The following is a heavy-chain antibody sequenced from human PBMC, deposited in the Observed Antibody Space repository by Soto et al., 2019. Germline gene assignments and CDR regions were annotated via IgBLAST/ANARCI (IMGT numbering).Heavy chain of an antibody. J-gene: IGHJ6*03. V-gene: IGHV3-53*04. CDR1: GFTVSSNY. Sequence: GGSLRLSCAASGFTVSSNYMSWVRQAPGKGLEWVSVIYSGGSTYYADSVKGRFTISRHNSKNTLYLQMNSLRAEDTAVYYCARVGTGYYTTYYYYYMDVWGKGTTVTVSS. D-gene: IGHD3-9*01. CDR3: ARVGTGYYTTYYYYYMDV. CDR2: IYSGGST.